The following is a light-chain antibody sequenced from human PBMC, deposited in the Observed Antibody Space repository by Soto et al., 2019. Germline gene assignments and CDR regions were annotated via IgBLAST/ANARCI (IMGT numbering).Light chain of an antibody. Sequence: QSVLTQPRSVSGSPGQSVSISCTGTSSDVGGYNYVSWYQQHPGKAPKLMIYDVTKRPSGVPDRFSGSKSGNTASLTISGLQIEDEADYYCCSYAGSYTLLFGGGTKLNVL. V-gene: IGLV2-11*01. CDR2: DVT. CDR3: CSYAGSYTLL. J-gene: IGLJ2*01. CDR1: SSDVGGYNY.